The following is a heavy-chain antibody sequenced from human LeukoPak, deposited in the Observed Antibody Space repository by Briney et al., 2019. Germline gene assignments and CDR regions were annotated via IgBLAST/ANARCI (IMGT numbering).Heavy chain of an antibody. CDR1: GFTFSSYW. CDR3: ARDPSYSSSWSYYYYGMDV. Sequence: GGSLRLSCAASGFTFSSYWMSWVRQAPGKGLEWVANIKQDGSEKYYVDSVKGRFTISRDNAKNSLYLQMNSLRAVDTAVYYCARDPSYSSSWSYYYYGMDVWGKGTTVTVSS. J-gene: IGHJ6*04. D-gene: IGHD6-13*01. V-gene: IGHV3-7*03. CDR2: IKQDGSEK.